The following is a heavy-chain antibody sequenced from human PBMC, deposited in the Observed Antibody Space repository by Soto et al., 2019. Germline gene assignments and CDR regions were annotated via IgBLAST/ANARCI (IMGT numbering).Heavy chain of an antibody. V-gene: IGHV3-30-3*01. CDR1: GFTFVNYA. J-gene: IGHJ6*02. CDR3: ARGWDV. CDR2: ISYDGSNK. Sequence: VQVLESGGDLAQPGGSLRLSCEASGFTFVNYAMSWVRQAPGKRLEWVAVISYDGSNKYYADSVKGRFTISRDNSKNTLYLQMNSLRAEDTAVYYCARGWDVWGQGTTVTVSS.